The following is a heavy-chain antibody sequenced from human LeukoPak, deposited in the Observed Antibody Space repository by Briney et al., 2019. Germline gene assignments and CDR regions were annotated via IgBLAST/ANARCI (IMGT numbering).Heavy chain of an antibody. Sequence: EASVKVSCKASGYTFTNFDINWVRQAPGQGLEWMGWMNPVSGKAGSAQKFQGRVTLTRDTSISTAYMEVSSLRFDDTAFYYCARAPTGTAPLYWGQGTLVTVSS. CDR2: MNPVSGKA. J-gene: IGHJ4*02. V-gene: IGHV1-8*01. D-gene: IGHD1/OR15-1a*01. CDR1: GYTFTNFD. CDR3: ARAPTGTAPLY.